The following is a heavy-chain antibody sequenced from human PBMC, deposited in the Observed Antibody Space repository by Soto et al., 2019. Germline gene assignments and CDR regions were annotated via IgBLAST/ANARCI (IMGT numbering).Heavy chain of an antibody. CDR1: GGSFASFY. CDR2: LYATTAT. J-gene: IGHJ4*01. CDR3: ARSHSFEGSIYLHYFDV. D-gene: IGHD3-3*02. V-gene: IGHV4-59*01. Sequence: PSANLSLTCNVSGGSFASFYWSWIRHSPGGTLEWIGCLYATTATTYNLSLASRISMSVDIPNNEYALDLPSVTAADAAVYYCARSHSFEGSIYLHYFDVWGPGSRVTVCS.